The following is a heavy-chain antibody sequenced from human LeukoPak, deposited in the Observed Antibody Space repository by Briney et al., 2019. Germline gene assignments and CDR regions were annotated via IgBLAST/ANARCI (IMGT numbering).Heavy chain of an antibody. Sequence: PGGSLRLSCAVSGFTFSNVWMSWVRQAPGKGLEWVAMIWYDGSNTYYADSVKGRFTISRDNSKNTLFLQMDSLRAEDTAVYYCARDRSTTHFDYWGQGTLVTVSS. J-gene: IGHJ4*02. V-gene: IGHV3-33*08. CDR3: ARDRSTTHFDY. CDR1: GFTFSNVW. D-gene: IGHD5/OR15-5a*01. CDR2: IWYDGSNT.